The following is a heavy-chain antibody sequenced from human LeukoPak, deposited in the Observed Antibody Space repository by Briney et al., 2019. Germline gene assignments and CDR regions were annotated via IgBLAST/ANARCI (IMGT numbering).Heavy chain of an antibody. CDR3: AMGYKSAYSWDY. CDR2: ISPDGRST. D-gene: IGHD5-18*01. Sequence: GGSLRLSCAASGFTFSVFWMFWVRQAPGQGLVWVSHISPDGRSTNYADSVKGRFTISRDNARNTLYLQLNSLTAEDTAVYYCAMGYKSAYSWDYWGQGTQVTVSS. CDR1: GFTFSVFW. V-gene: IGHV3-74*01. J-gene: IGHJ4*02.